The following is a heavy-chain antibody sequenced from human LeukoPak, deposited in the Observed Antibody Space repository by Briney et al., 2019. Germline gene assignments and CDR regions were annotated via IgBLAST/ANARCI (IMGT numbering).Heavy chain of an antibody. J-gene: IGHJ6*02. V-gene: IGHV4-59*01. CDR2: IHHSGST. D-gene: IGHD6-13*01. Sequence: PSETLSLTCTVSGDSISSFYWSWIRQPPGKGLEWIGYIHHSGSTNYNPSLKSRVTISVDTSKNQFSLKVTSVTAADTAVYYCARDYSSAWYSKKYGMDVWGQGTTVTVS. CDR1: GDSISSFY. CDR3: ARDYSSAWYSKKYGMDV.